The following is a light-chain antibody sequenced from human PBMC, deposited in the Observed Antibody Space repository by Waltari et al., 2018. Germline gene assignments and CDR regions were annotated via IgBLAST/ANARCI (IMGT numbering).Light chain of an antibody. J-gene: IGKJ4*01. CDR2: DAS. Sequence: EIVLTQSPATLSLSPGARATLPCRASQSVSSYLAWYQQKPGQAPRPLIYDASNRATGIPARFSGSGSGADFTLTISSLEPEDFAVYYCQQRSNWLALTFGGGTKVEIK. V-gene: IGKV3-11*01. CDR1: QSVSSY. CDR3: QQRSNWLALT.